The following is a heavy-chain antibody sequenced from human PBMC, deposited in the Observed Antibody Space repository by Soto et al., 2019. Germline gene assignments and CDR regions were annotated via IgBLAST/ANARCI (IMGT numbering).Heavy chain of an antibody. CDR1: GFTFSSYV. D-gene: IGHD2-15*01. CDR3: AKDGLGSCTGGTCYGSDY. J-gene: IGHJ4*02. Sequence: GGSLRLSCAASGFTFSSYVMSWVRQAPGKGLEWVSTISGSGASIYDADSVKGRFTISRDNSKNTVYLQMNSLRAEDTAVYYCAKDGLGSCTGGTCYGSDYWGQGTLVTSPQ. V-gene: IGHV3-23*01. CDR2: ISGSGASI.